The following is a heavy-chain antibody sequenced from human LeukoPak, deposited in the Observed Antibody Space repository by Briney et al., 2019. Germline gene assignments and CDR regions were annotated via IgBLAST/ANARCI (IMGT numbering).Heavy chain of an antibody. CDR1: GGSITGYS. V-gene: IGHV4-59*01. Sequence: PSETLSLTCSVSGGSITGYSWSWIRQPPGKGLEWIGYIYYSGDTFYNPSLNSRLSMSVDTPKNQFSLKLRSVTAADTAVYYCARDLDYVPDYWGQGTLLTVSS. J-gene: IGHJ4*02. CDR3: ARDLDYVPDY. CDR2: IYYSGDT. D-gene: IGHD4-17*01.